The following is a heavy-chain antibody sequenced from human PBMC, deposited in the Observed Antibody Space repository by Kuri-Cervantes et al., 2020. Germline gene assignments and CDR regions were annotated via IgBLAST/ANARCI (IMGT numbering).Heavy chain of an antibody. J-gene: IGHJ6*03. Sequence: GESLKISCAASGFTFSSYDMHWVRQATGKGLEWVSAIGTAGDTYYPGSVKGRFTISRENAKNSLYLQMNSLRAEDTAVYYCATGDLGYCSGGSCYYYYMDVWGKGTTVTVSS. CDR1: GFTFSSYD. V-gene: IGHV3-13*01. CDR2: IGTAGDT. CDR3: ATGDLGYCSGGSCYYYYMDV. D-gene: IGHD2-15*01.